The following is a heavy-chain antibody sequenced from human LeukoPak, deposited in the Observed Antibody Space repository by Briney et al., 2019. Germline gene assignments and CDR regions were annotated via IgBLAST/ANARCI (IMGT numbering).Heavy chain of an antibody. V-gene: IGHV3-23*01. J-gene: IGHJ4*02. Sequence: GGSLRLSCAGSVLTSSIYGLSWVRQAPGKGLQWVAAVVGSAGSTFYADSVKGRFTVSRDNSKTTLYLQMSSLRAEDTALYYCAKVVTGYWYFDYWGQGTLVTVSS. CDR1: VLTSSIYG. CDR2: VVGSAGST. CDR3: AKVVTGYWYFDY. D-gene: IGHD3-9*01.